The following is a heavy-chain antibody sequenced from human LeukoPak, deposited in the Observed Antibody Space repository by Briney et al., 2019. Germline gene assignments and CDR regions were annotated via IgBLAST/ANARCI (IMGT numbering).Heavy chain of an antibody. CDR3: AGTDALYYYGTDV. Sequence: GGSLRLSCAASGFTFSSYSMNWVRQAPGKGLEWVSSISSSSSYIYYADSVKGRFTISRDNAKNSLYLQMNSLRAEDTAVYYCAGTDALYYYGTDVWGQGTTVTVSS. V-gene: IGHV3-21*01. J-gene: IGHJ6*02. CDR1: GFTFSSYS. CDR2: ISSSSSYI.